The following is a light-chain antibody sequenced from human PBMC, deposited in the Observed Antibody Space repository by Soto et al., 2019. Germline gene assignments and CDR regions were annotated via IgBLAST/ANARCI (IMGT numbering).Light chain of an antibody. CDR2: GNS. Sequence: QSVLTPPPSVSGAPGQRVTISCTGSSSKIGAGYDVHWYQQLPGTAPKLLIYGNSNRPSGVPDQFSGSKSGTSASLAITGLQAEDEADYYCQSYDSSLSAHYVFGTGTKVTVL. CDR1: SSKIGAGYD. CDR3: QSYDSSLSAHYV. V-gene: IGLV1-40*01. J-gene: IGLJ1*01.